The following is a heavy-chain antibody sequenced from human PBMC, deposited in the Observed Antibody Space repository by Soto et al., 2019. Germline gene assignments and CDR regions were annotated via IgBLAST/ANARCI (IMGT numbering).Heavy chain of an antibody. J-gene: IGHJ3*02. D-gene: IGHD3-22*01. CDR1: GGSISSGSYY. Sequence: SETLSLTCTVSGGSISSGSYYWDWIRQPPGKGLEWIGNVYYSGSTNYNPSLESRVTISIDTSKNQFSLKLSSVTAADTAVYYCARQTDSYYTFDAFDIWGQGTMVTVS. V-gene: IGHV4-39*01. CDR2: VYYSGST. CDR3: ARQTDSYYTFDAFDI.